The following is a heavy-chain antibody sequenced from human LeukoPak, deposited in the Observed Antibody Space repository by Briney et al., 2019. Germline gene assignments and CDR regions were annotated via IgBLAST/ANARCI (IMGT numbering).Heavy chain of an antibody. D-gene: IGHD1-26*01. Sequence: PSETLSLTCTVSSGSISTSSYCWGWIRQPPGKGLEWIGSISYSGTTYYNPSLKSRVTISVDTSSNQFSLRLTSVTAADTAVYFCARGGGSGDIDYWGQGTLVTVSS. V-gene: IGHV4-39*01. CDR1: SGSISTSSYC. J-gene: IGHJ4*02. CDR2: ISYSGTT. CDR3: ARGGGSGDIDY.